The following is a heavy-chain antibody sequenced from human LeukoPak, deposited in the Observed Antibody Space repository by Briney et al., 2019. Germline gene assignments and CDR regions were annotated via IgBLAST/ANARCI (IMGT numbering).Heavy chain of an antibody. CDR2: IYSGGTT. J-gene: IGHJ5*02. CDR3: ASKLTTGS. Sequence: GGSLRLSCLVSGFTVSSNYMSWVRQTPGKGLEWVSVIYSGGTTKYADSVKGRFTIYRDTSKNTLYLQMNSLGVEDTAVYYCASKLTTGSWGQGTLVTVSS. D-gene: IGHD4-17*01. CDR1: GFTVSSNY. V-gene: IGHV3-66*01.